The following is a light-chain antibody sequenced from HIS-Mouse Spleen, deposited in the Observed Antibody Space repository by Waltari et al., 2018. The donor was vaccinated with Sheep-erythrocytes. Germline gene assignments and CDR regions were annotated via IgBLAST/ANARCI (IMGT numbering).Light chain of an antibody. V-gene: IGLV2-14*01. J-gene: IGLJ2*01. CDR2: EVS. CDR1: SSNIGHNY. Sequence: QSVLTQPPSVSAAPGQKVTISCPGSSSNIGHNYVSWYQQLPGTAPKLMIYEVSNRPSGVSNRFSGSKSGNTASLTISGLQAEDEADYYSSYTSSSTQVFGGGTKLTVL. CDR3: SSYTSSSTQV.